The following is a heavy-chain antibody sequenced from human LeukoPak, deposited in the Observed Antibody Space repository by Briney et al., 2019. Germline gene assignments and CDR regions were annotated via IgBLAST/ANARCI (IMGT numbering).Heavy chain of an antibody. J-gene: IGHJ5*02. D-gene: IGHD3-9*01. CDR2: ISSSGSTI. CDR1: GFTFSSYW. CDR3: AKDRNSDSRYFDWLLH. Sequence: GGSLRLSCAASGFTFSSYWMSWLRQAPGQGLEWVSYISSSGSTIYYADSVKGRFTISRDNAKNSLYLQMNSLRAEDTAVYYCAKDRNSDSRYFDWLLHWGQGTLVTVSS. V-gene: IGHV3-11*01.